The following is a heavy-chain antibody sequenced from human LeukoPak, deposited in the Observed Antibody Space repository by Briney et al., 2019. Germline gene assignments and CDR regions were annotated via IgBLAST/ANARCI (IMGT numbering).Heavy chain of an antibody. Sequence: GGYLRLSCAVSGFTFSDCYMSWIRQAPGKGLEWVTYISSGGSTISHADSVKGRFTISRDNAKNSLYLQMNSLRAEDTAVYYCAGNLLWFGESSFDYWGQGTLVTVSS. J-gene: IGHJ4*02. D-gene: IGHD3-10*01. CDR2: ISSGGSTI. CDR3: AGNLLWFGESSFDY. CDR1: GFTFSDCY. V-gene: IGHV3-11*04.